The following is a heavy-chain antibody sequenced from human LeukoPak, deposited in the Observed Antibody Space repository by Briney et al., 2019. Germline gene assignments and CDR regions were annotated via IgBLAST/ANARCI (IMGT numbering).Heavy chain of an antibody. CDR2: ISSSSSYI. CDR1: GFTFSSYS. D-gene: IGHD2-2*01. CDR3: ARDLWSVVVPAGGFDY. Sequence: GGSLRLSCAASGFTFSSYSMNWVRQAPGKGLEWVSSISSSSSYIYYADSVKGRFTISRDNAKNSLYLQMNSLRAEDTAVYYCARDLWSVVVPAGGFDYWGQGTLVTVSS. V-gene: IGHV3-21*01. J-gene: IGHJ4*02.